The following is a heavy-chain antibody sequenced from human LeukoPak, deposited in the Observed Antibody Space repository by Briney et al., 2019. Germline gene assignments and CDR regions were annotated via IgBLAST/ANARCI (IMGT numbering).Heavy chain of an antibody. CDR1: GGTFSSYA. J-gene: IGHJ3*02. V-gene: IGHV1-69*01. D-gene: IGHD6-13*01. CDR2: IIPIFGTA. CDR3: ARATGYSSSWSPQRSFDI. Sequence: SVKVSCKASGGTFSSYAISWVRQAPGQGLEWMGGIIPIFGTANYAQKFQGRVTITADESTSTAYMELSSLRSEDTAVYYCARATGYSSSWSPQRSFDIWGQGTMVTVSS.